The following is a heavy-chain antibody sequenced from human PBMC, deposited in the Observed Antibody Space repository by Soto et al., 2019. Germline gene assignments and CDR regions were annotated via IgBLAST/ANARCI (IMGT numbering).Heavy chain of an antibody. CDR1: GYTFTSYD. CDR2: MNPNSGNT. D-gene: IGHD6-13*01. J-gene: IGHJ6*02. CDR3: ARRGYSSSWYYYYYYGMDV. V-gene: IGHV1-8*01. Sequence: QVQLVQSGAEVKKPGASVKVSCKASGYTFTSYDINWVRQATGQGLEWMGWMNPNSGNTGYAQKFQGRVTMTRNTSISTAYIELSSLRSEDTAVYYSARRGYSSSWYYYYYYGMDVWGQGTKVNVSS.